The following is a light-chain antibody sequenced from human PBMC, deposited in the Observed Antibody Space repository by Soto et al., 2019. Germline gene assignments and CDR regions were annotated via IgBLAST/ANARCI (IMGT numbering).Light chain of an antibody. CDR3: CSYAGSSTFHVV. CDR1: RSDVGSYNL. Sequence: QSVLTQPASVSGYPGQSITISCTGTRSDVGSYNLVSWYQQHPGKAPKLMIYEGSKRPSGVSNRFSGSKSGNTASLTISGLQAEDEADYYCCSYAGSSTFHVVFGGGTKVTVL. CDR2: EGS. J-gene: IGLJ2*01. V-gene: IGLV2-23*03.